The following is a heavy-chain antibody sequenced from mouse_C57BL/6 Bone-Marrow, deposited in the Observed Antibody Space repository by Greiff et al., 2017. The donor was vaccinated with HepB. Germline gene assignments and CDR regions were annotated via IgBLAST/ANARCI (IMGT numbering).Heavy chain of an antibody. D-gene: IGHD2-4*01. V-gene: IGHV1-59*01. CDR2: IDPSDSYT. CDR3: ALIYYDYDGSFYYAMDY. CDR1: GYTFTSYW. J-gene: IGHJ4*01. Sequence: QVQLQQPGAELVRPGTSVKLSCKASGYTFTSYWMHWVKQRPGQGLEWIRVIDPSDSYTNYNQKFKGKATLTVDTSSSTAYMQLSSLTSEDSAVYYCALIYYDYDGSFYYAMDYWGQGTSVTVSS.